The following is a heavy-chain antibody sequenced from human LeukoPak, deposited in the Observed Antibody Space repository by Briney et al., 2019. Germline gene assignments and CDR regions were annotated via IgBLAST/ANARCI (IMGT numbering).Heavy chain of an antibody. CDR3: IRGRYIGSYFID. CDR1: GFTFDNYA. D-gene: IGHD1-26*01. V-gene: IGHV3-9*01. J-gene: IGHJ4*02. Sequence: GRSLRLSCAASGFTFDNYAMNWVRQVPGKGLEWISLISWNSGTIGYADSVKGRFTISRDNANNFLYLQMNSLRAEDTALYYCIRGRYIGSYFIDWGQGILVTVAP. CDR2: ISWNSGTI.